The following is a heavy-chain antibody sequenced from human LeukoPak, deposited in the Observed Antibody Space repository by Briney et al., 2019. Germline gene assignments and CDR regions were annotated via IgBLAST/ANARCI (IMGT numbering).Heavy chain of an antibody. CDR3: ANGLAASGNFLLRDYYYFIDV. V-gene: IGHV3-23*01. D-gene: IGHD1-26*01. J-gene: IGHJ6*03. CDR2: INSNGAAT. CDR1: GFTFNNYA. Sequence: GGSLRLSCVASGFTFNNYAMHWVRQAPGKGLEWVSTINSNGAATYYADSFKGRFLISRDDSKSTVYLRMNKLRVEDSGLYYCANGLAASGNFLLRDYYYFIDVWGKGTTVIVS.